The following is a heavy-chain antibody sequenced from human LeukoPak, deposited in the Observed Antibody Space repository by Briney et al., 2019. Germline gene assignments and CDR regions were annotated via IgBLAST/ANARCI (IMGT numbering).Heavy chain of an antibody. CDR3: ATLDPWGQWPVPC. Sequence: GGSLRLSCAASGFTFSSYSMNWVRQAPGKGLEWVSSISSSSTYIYYADSVKGRFTISRDNAKASLYLQMNSLRAEDTAVYYCATLDPWGQWPVPCWGQGTLVTVSS. CDR1: GFTFSSYS. V-gene: IGHV3-21*01. D-gene: IGHD6-19*01. CDR2: ISSSSTYI. J-gene: IGHJ4*02.